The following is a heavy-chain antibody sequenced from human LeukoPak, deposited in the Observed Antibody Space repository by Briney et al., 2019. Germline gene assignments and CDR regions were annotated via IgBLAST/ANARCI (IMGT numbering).Heavy chain of an antibody. CDR2: INWNGGST. V-gene: IGHV3-20*04. J-gene: IGHJ4*02. CDR3: ASSGDYYMGY. Sequence: PGGSLRLSCAGSGYIFDDYGMRWVRQAPGKGLEWVAGINWNGGSTGYAASVRGRCTISRDNAKNALYLEMNSLRAEDTAVYYCASSGDYYMGYWGQGTLVTVSS. D-gene: IGHD1-26*01. CDR1: GYIFDDYG.